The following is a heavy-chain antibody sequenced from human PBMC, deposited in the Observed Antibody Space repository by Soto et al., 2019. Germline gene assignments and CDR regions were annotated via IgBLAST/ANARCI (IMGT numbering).Heavy chain of an antibody. CDR3: ARAPAFDI. Sequence: SETLSLTCAVSGGSISSGGYSWSWIRQPPGKGLEWIGYIYHSGSTYYNPSLKSRVTISVDRSKNQFSLNLSSVTAADTDVYYCARAPAFDIWGQGTMVTVSS. CDR2: IYHSGST. CDR1: GGSISSGGYS. J-gene: IGHJ3*02. V-gene: IGHV4-30-2*01.